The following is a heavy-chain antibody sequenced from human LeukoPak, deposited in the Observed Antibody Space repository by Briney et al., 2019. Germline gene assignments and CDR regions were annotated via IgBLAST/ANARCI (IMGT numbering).Heavy chain of an antibody. D-gene: IGHD6-19*01. V-gene: IGHV1-24*01. J-gene: IGHJ6*02. Sequence: ASVKLSCKVSGYTLTELSMHWVRPTPGKGLEWMGGFDPEDGETIYAQKFQGRVTMTEDTSTDTAYMELSSLRSEDTAVYYCATVRSSGWFPSPNYYYYGMDVWGQGTTVTVSS. CDR3: ATVRSSGWFPSPNYYYYGMDV. CDR1: GYTLTELS. CDR2: FDPEDGET.